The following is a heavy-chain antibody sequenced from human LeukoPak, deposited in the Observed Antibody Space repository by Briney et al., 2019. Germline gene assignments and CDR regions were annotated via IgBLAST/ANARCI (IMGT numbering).Heavy chain of an antibody. J-gene: IGHJ5*02. CDR2: VYYCGSA. V-gene: IGHV4-39*01. CDR3: ARLGTGYDSSGYSIGWFVP. D-gene: IGHD3-22*01. Sequence: SETLSLTCTDSGGSISISTYLWGWIRPPPGKGVDWIGYVYYCGSAHYNPSHQRRVTISEDTSKNQCSLRLSSVTAADTAVYHCARLGTGYDSSGYSIGWFVPRGQGALLTDCS. CDR1: GGSISISTYL.